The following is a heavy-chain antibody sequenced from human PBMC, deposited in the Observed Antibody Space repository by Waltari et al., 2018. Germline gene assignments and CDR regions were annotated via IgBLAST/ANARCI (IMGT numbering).Heavy chain of an antibody. Sequence: QVQLQESGPGLVKPSETLSLTCAVSGYSISSGYYWGWIRQPLGKGLEWIGSIYHSGSTYYNPSLKSRVTISVDTSKNQFSLKLSSVTAADTAVYYCARGPGYGGYYFDYWGQGTLVTVSS. CDR2: IYHSGST. CDR1: GYSISSGYY. J-gene: IGHJ4*02. CDR3: ARGPGYGGYYFDY. D-gene: IGHD1-26*01. V-gene: IGHV4-38-2*01.